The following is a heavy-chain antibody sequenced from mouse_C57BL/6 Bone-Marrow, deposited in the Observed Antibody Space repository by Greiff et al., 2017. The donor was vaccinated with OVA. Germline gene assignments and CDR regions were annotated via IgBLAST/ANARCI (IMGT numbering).Heavy chain of an antibody. CDR3: ARKGYYGTFYAMDY. CDR2: IYPRDGST. Sequence: QVQLQQSGPELVKPGASVKLSCKASGYTFTSYDINWVKQRPGQGLEWIGWIYPRDGSTKYNEKFKGKATVTVDTSSSTAYMELHSLTSEDSAVYFCARKGYYGTFYAMDYWGQGTSVTVSS. V-gene: IGHV1-85*01. J-gene: IGHJ4*01. CDR1: GYTFTSYD. D-gene: IGHD1-1*01.